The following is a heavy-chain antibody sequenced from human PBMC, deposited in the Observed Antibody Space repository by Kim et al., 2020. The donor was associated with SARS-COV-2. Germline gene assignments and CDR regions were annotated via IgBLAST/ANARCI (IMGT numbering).Heavy chain of an antibody. V-gene: IGHV3-33*08. CDR3: ARDVDYYDSSGYYDY. J-gene: IGHJ4*02. CDR1: GFTFSSYG. CDR2: IWYDGSNK. D-gene: IGHD3-22*01. Sequence: GGSLRLSCAASGFTFSSYGMHWVRQAPGKGLEWVAVIWYDGSNKYYADSVKGRFTISRDNSKNTLYLQMNSLRAEDTAVYYCARDVDYYDSSGYYDYWGQGTLVTVSS.